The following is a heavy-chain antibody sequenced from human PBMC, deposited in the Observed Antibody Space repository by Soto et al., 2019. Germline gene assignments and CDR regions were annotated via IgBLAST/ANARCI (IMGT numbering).Heavy chain of an antibody. V-gene: IGHV5-51*01. Sequence: GESLKISCQGTGYNFTTYWIAWVRQMPGKGLEWMGIIYPGDSDTTYSPSFQGQVTMSVDKSISTAYLQWSSVQASDTAMYYCARHRITGGGRYFDSWGQGSLVTVSS. CDR3: ARHRITGGGRYFDS. J-gene: IGHJ4*02. D-gene: IGHD3-9*01. CDR1: GYNFTTYW. CDR2: IYPGDSDT.